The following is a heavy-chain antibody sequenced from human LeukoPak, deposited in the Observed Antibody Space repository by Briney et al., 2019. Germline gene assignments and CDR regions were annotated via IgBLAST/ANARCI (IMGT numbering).Heavy chain of an antibody. D-gene: IGHD3-10*01. CDR3: ARDPSSPLAGYYYGSGSTWFDP. CDR2: INPNSGGT. J-gene: IGHJ5*02. V-gene: IGHV1-2*04. CDR1: GYTFTGYY. Sequence: ASVKVSCKASGYTFTGYYMHWVRQAPGQGLEWMGWINPNSGGTNYAQKFQGWVTMTRDTSISTAYMELSRLRSDDTAVYYCARDPSSPLAGYYYGSGSTWFDPWGQGTLVTVSS.